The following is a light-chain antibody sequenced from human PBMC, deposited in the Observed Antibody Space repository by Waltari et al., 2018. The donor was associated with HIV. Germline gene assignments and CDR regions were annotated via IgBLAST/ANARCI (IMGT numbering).Light chain of an antibody. J-gene: IGLJ3*02. CDR2: EVT. CDR3: SSYSSGTTLWL. V-gene: IGLV2-14*01. CDR1: NSDIGGYAY. Sequence: QSALTQPASVSGPPGQPITISGAGTNSDIGGYAYVSWYQQIPSGAPKLVLYEVTNRPSGVSNRFSGSKSGNTASLTSSGLQSEDEAVYYCSSYSSGTTLWLFGGGTQLTVL.